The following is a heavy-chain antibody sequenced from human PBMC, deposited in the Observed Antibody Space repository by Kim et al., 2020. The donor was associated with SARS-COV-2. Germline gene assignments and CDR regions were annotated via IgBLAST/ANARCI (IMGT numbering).Heavy chain of an antibody. Sequence: GGSLRLSCAASGFTFSSYGMHWVRLAPGKGLEWVAVIWYDGSNKYYADSVKGRFTISRDNSKNTLYLQMNSLRAEDTAVYYCARGRGKKLPPYYFDYWGLRTLVTIST. V-gene: IGHV3-33*01. CDR3: ARGRGKKLPPYYFDY. J-gene: IGHJ4*01. D-gene: IGHD1-26*01. CDR1: GFTFSSYG. CDR2: IWYDGSNK.